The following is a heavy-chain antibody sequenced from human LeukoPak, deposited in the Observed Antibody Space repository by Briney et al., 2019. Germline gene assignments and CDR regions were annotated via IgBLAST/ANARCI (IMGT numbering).Heavy chain of an antibody. Sequence: GGSLRLSCAASGFTFSSYAMHWVRQAPGKGLEWVAVISYDGNNKYYADSVKGRFTISRDNAKNTLYLQMNSLRAEDTAVYYCARGRDGYNYRYFDYWGQGTLVTVSS. J-gene: IGHJ4*02. V-gene: IGHV3-30-3*01. CDR2: ISYDGNNK. CDR1: GFTFSSYA. D-gene: IGHD5-24*01. CDR3: ARGRDGYNYRYFDY.